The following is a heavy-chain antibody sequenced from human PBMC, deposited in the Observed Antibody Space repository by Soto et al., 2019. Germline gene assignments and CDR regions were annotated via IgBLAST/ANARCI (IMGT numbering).Heavy chain of an antibody. CDR3: ARDSRWFGELQYSFDS. D-gene: IGHD3-10*01. V-gene: IGHV1-2*04. Sequence: GASVKVSCKASGYTFIGYYIHWVRQAPGQGLEWMGWINPNNGGTNYAQKFEGWVTMTRDTSISTVYMELSRLKSDDTAVYYCARDSRWFGELQYSFDSWGQGTLVTVSS. J-gene: IGHJ4*02. CDR1: GYTFIGYY. CDR2: INPNNGGT.